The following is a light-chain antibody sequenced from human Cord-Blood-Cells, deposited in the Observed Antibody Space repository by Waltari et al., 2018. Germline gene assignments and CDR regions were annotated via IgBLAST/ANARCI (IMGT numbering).Light chain of an antibody. CDR1: SSAVGGFNY. CDR2: EVS. Sequence: QSALTQPPSESGSPGQSVTIPCTGTSSAVGGFNYVPWYQQHPGKAPKLLIYEVSKRPSGVPDRFSGSKSGNTASLTVSGLQAEDEADYYCSSYAGSNNHVFGTGTKVTVL. CDR3: SSYAGSNNHV. J-gene: IGLJ1*01. V-gene: IGLV2-8*01.